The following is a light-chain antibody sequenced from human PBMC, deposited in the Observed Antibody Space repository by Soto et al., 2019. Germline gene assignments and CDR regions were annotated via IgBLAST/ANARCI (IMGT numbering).Light chain of an antibody. CDR3: QQRSNWPRPVT. J-gene: IGKJ5*01. Sequence: IVLTQSPAALSLSPGGIATLSCRASQSVSSYLAWYQQKPGQAPRLLIYDASNTATGIPARFSGSGSGTDFTLTISSLEPEDFAVYYCQQRSNWPRPVTFGQGTRLEIK. CDR1: QSVSSY. CDR2: DAS. V-gene: IGKV3-11*01.